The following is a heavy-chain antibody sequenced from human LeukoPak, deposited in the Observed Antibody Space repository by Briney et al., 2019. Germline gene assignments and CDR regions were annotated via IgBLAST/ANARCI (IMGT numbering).Heavy chain of an antibody. Sequence: ASVKVSCKASGYTFTDYYMHWVRQAPGQGLEWMGWINPKSGDTNFAQKFQGRVIMTRDTSITTAYMELSRLTSDDTAVYYCARDYYGSGSFSGHWGQGTLVTVSS. J-gene: IGHJ4*02. V-gene: IGHV1-2*02. CDR3: ARDYYGSGSFSGH. CDR1: GYTFTDYY. D-gene: IGHD3-10*01. CDR2: INPKSGDT.